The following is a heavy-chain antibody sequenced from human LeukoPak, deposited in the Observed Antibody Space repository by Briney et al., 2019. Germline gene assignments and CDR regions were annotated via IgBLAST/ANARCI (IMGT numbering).Heavy chain of an antibody. Sequence: AGGSLRLSCAASGFTFSSYSMNWVRQAPGKGLEWVSYISSSSSTIYYADSVKGRFTISRDNAKNSLYLQMNSLRAEDTAVYYCARDLWFGEKDYWGQGTLVTVSS. CDR3: ARDLWFGEKDY. D-gene: IGHD3-10*01. V-gene: IGHV3-48*04. J-gene: IGHJ4*02. CDR2: ISSSSSTI. CDR1: GFTFSSYS.